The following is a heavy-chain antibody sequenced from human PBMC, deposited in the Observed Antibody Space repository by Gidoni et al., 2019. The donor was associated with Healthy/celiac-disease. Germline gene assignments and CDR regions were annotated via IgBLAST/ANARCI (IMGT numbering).Heavy chain of an antibody. CDR1: GFTFDDYG. CDR2: INWNGGST. J-gene: IGHJ5*02. CDR3: ARLIGDYYDSSEEWFDP. Sequence: EVQLVESGGGVVRPGGSLRLSCAASGFTFDDYGMSWVRQAPGKGLEWVSGINWNGGSTGYADSVKGRFTISRDNAKNSLYLQMNSLRAEDTALYHCARLIGDYYDSSEEWFDPWGQGTLVTVSS. D-gene: IGHD3-22*01. V-gene: IGHV3-20*01.